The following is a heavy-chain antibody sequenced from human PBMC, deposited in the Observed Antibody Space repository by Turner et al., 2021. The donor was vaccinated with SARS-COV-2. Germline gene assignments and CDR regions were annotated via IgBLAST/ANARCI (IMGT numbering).Heavy chain of an antibody. V-gene: IGHV3-33*01. CDR3: VRGFVGRGWPRKYDYNGMDV. CDR2: KWHEGSDN. D-gene: IGHD3-10*01. J-gene: IGHJ6*02. CDR1: GATCRSEG. Sequence: QVQRRESGGGLVQRGSSLRLSCAAAGATCRSEGVDWVRQAPGNWLGWLAVKWHEGSDNVYADACTGRFTIPRDNSTKTLDLQMNNLRAEETAVYYGVRGFVGRGWPRKYDYNGMDVWGQGTTVTVSS.